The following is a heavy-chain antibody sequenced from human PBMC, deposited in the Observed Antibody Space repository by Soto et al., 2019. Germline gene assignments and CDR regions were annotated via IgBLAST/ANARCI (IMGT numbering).Heavy chain of an antibody. Sequence: SVKVSCKASGYTFTSYGISWVRQAPGQGLEWMGRIIPILGIANYAQKFQGRVTITADKSTSTAYMELSSLRSEDTAVYYCVNGDPLYWGQGTLVTVSS. CDR2: IIPILGIA. V-gene: IGHV1-69*04. D-gene: IGHD4-17*01. CDR1: GYTFTSYG. CDR3: VNGDPLY. J-gene: IGHJ4*02.